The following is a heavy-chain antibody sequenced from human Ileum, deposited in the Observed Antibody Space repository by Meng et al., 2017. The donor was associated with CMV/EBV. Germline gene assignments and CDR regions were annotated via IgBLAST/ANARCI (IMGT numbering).Heavy chain of an antibody. CDR3: ARGGSIGYCSSTSGLAY. CDR2: INHSGSN. V-gene: IGHV4-34*01. J-gene: IGHJ4*02. Sequence: SETLSLTCAVYGGSFSGYYWRWIRQPPGKGLEWMGEINHSGSNNYNPSLKSRVTISVDTSKNQSFLTLSSVTAAETAVYYCARGGSIGYCSSTSGLAYWGQGTVVTVSS. D-gene: IGHD2-2*01. CDR1: GGSFSGYY.